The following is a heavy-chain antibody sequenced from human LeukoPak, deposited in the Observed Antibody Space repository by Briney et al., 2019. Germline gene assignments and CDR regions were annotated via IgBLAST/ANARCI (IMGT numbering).Heavy chain of an antibody. J-gene: IGHJ4*02. CDR1: GGSISSSGYY. CDR3: ARAPGYSYGYRSLGYFDY. CDR2: IYYSGST. D-gene: IGHD5-18*01. Sequence: SQTLSLTCTVSGGSISSSGYYWSWIRQPPGKGLEWIGYIYYSGSTYYNPSLKSRVTISVDTSKNQFSLKLSSVTAADTAVYYCARAPGYSYGYRSLGYFDYWGQGTLVTVSS. V-gene: IGHV4-30-4*01.